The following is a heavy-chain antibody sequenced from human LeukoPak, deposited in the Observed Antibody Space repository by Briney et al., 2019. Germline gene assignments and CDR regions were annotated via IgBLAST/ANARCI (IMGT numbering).Heavy chain of an antibody. Sequence: GRSLRLSCAASGFTFDDYAMHWVRQAPGKGLGWISGISWNSGSIGYADSVKGRFTISRDNAKNSLYLQMNSLRAEDTALYYCAKGWLYFDYWGQGTLVTVSS. CDR3: AKGWLYFDY. CDR1: GFTFDDYA. CDR2: ISWNSGSI. V-gene: IGHV3-9*01. J-gene: IGHJ4*02. D-gene: IGHD5-12*01.